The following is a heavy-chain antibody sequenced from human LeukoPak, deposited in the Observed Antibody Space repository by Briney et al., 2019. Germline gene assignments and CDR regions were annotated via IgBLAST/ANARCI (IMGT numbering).Heavy chain of an antibody. CDR1: GGTFSSYA. Sequence: ASVKVSCKASGGTFSSYAISWVRQAPGQGLEWMGGIIPIFGTANYAQKFQGRVTITTDESTSTAYMELSSLRSEDTAVYYCARAPVAVAGNFDYWGQGTLVTVSS. V-gene: IGHV1-69*05. CDR3: ARAPVAVAGNFDY. D-gene: IGHD6-19*01. J-gene: IGHJ4*02. CDR2: IIPIFGTA.